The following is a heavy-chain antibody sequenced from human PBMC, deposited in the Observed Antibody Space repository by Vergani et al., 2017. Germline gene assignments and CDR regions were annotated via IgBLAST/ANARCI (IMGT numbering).Heavy chain of an antibody. CDR2: ISSSGSTI. CDR3: AKVSSGPVTFDY. CDR1: GFDFSSYI. J-gene: IGHJ4*02. V-gene: IGHV3-48*04. D-gene: IGHD3-22*01. Sequence: QLVESGGGWVQPGGSLRLSCVVSGFDFSSYIMNWVRQAPGKGLEWVSYISSSGSTIYYADSVKGRFTISRDNAKNSLYLQMNSLRVEDTAVYYCAKVSSGPVTFDYWGQGTLVTVSS.